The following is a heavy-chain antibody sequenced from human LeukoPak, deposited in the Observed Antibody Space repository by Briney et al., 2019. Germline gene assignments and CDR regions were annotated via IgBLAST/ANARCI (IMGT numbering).Heavy chain of an antibody. J-gene: IGHJ3*01. CDR1: TFTFCEYW. CDR2: IKKDGSDK. Sequence: GGSLRLSCEIPTFTFCEYWMTWVRQVPGKGLEWVANIKKDGSDKYYVDSVKGRFTISRDNAKRSLYLQMNSLRVEDTAVYYCARDQGPTMTSYDFDLWGRGIMVTVSS. CDR3: ARDQGPTMTSYDFDL. V-gene: IGHV3-7*01. D-gene: IGHD4-17*01.